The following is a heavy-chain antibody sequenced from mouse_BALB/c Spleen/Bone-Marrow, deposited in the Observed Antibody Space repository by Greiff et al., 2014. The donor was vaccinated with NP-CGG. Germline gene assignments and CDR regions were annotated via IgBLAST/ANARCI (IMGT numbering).Heavy chain of an antibody. Sequence: EVQLQQSGPGLVKPSQSLSLTCSVTGYSITSGYYWNWIRQFPGSKLEWMGYISYDGSNNYNPSLKNRISITRGTSKDQFFLKLNSVTTEDTATYYCARGGPYDYDYAMDYWGQGTSVTVSS. D-gene: IGHD2-4*01. CDR2: ISYDGSN. V-gene: IGHV3-6*02. J-gene: IGHJ4*01. CDR1: GYSITSGYY. CDR3: ARGGPYDYDYAMDY.